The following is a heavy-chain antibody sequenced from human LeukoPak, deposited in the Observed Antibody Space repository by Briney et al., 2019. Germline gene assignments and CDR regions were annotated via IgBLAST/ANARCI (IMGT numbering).Heavy chain of an antibody. D-gene: IGHD1-26*01. CDR1: GFTFDDYA. CDR2: ISWNSGSI. V-gene: IGHV3-9*01. CDR3: AKGRSGSYFDY. J-gene: IGHJ4*02. Sequence: QTGGSLRLSCAASGFTFDDYAMHWVRQAPGKGLEWVSGISWNSGSIGYADSVKGRFTISRDNAKNSLYPQMNSLRAEDTALYYCAKGRSGSYFDYWGQGTLVTVSS.